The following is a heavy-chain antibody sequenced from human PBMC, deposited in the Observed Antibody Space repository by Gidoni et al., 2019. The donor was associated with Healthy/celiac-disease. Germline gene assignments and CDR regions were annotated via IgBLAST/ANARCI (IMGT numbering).Heavy chain of an antibody. V-gene: IGHV1-18*01. CDR2: ISAYNGNT. J-gene: IGHJ4*02. Sequence: QVQLVQSGAAVKKPGASAKVPCKASGYTFTSYGISWVRQAPGQGLEWMGWISAYNGNTNYAQKLQGRVTMTTDTSTSTAYMELRSLRSDDTAVYYCAGDLVHGTPTEEFDYWGQGTLVTVSS. D-gene: IGHD2-2*01. CDR3: AGDLVHGTPTEEFDY. CDR1: GYTFTSYG.